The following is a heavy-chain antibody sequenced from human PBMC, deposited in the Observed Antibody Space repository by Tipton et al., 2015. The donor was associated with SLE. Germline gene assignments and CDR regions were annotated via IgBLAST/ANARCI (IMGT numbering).Heavy chain of an antibody. CDR2: VHFSGEN. CDR1: GDSISSSTYF. D-gene: IGHD1-26*01. Sequence: TLSLTCTVPGDSISSSTYFWVWIRQPPGKGLEWIGTVHFSGENYYNPSLKSRVTTSVDTSKSQFSLKLTSLTAADTALYYCARQVGAGRWCFDLWGRGTLVTVSS. CDR3: ARQVGAGRWCFDL. V-gene: IGHV4-39*07. J-gene: IGHJ2*01.